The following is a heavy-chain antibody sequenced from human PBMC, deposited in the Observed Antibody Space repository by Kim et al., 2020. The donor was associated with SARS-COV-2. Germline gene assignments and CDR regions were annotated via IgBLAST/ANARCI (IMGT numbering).Heavy chain of an antibody. CDR2: IYYSGST. CDR3: ARDIGAYYDILTGYTYYYYGMDV. Sequence: SETLSLTCTVSGGSISSYYWSWIRQPPGKGLEWIGYIYYSGSTNYNPSLKSRVTISVDTSKNQFSLKLSSVTAADTAVYYCARDIGAYYDILTGYTYYYYGMDVCGQGTPVTVSS. J-gene: IGHJ6*02. D-gene: IGHD3-9*01. V-gene: IGHV4-59*01. CDR1: GGSISSYY.